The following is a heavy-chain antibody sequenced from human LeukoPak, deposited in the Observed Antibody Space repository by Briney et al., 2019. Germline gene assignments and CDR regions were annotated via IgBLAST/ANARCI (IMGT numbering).Heavy chain of an antibody. CDR2: ISGSGGST. CDR3: AKRGYDSSGYYGYFDY. V-gene: IGHV3-23*01. D-gene: IGHD3-22*01. J-gene: IGHJ4*02. Sequence: GGSLRLSCAASGFTFSTYAMSWVRQAPGKGLGWVSVISGSGGSTYYADSVKGRFTISRDNSKNTLYLQMNSLRAEDTAVYYCAKRGYDSSGYYGYFDYWGQGTLVTVSS. CDR1: GFTFSTYA.